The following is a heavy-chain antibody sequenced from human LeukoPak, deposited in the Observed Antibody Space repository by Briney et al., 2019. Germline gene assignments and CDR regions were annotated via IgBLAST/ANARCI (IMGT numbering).Heavy chain of an antibody. CDR2: ISWNSGSI. D-gene: IGHD3-22*01. CDR3: AKGYDRNPPFDAFDI. V-gene: IGHV3-9*01. J-gene: IGHJ3*02. Sequence: PGGSLRLSCAASGFTFSDYYMSWIRQAPGKGLEWVSGISWNSGSIGYADSVKGRFTISRDNAKNSLYLQMNSLRAEDTALYYCAKGYDRNPPFDAFDIWGQGTMVTVSS. CDR1: GFTFSDYY.